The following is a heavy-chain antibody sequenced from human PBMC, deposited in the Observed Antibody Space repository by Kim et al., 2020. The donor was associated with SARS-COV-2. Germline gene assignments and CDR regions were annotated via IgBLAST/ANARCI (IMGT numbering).Heavy chain of an antibody. J-gene: IGHJ4*02. D-gene: IGHD6-13*01. CDR3: ARAQYSSSWYPY. V-gene: IGHV1-8*01. Sequence: GYAQKFQGRVTMTRNTSISTAYMELSSLRSEDTAVYYCARAQYSSSWYPYWGQGTLVTVSS.